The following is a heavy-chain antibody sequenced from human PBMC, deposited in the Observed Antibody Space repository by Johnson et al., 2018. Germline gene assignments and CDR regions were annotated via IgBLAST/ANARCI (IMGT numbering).Heavy chain of an antibody. CDR2: ISSSSSYI. CDR3: ARIGIAARHYYYYYMDV. V-gene: IGHV3-21*05. Sequence: VQLVQSGGGLVKPGGSLRLSCAASGFTFSSYSMNWVRQAPGKGLEWDSYISSSSSYIYYADSVKGRFTISRDNAKNTLDLQRNSLRAEDTGVYYCARIGIAARHYYYYYMDVWGKGTTVTVSS. J-gene: IGHJ6*03. CDR1: GFTFSSYS. D-gene: IGHD6-6*01.